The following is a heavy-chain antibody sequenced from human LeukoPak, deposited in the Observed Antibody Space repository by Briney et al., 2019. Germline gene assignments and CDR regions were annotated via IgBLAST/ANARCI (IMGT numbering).Heavy chain of an antibody. CDR3: ARVSGRWLQARGYYYYYMDV. V-gene: IGHV4-34*01. Sequence: SETLSLTCAVYGGSFSGYYWSWIRQPPGKGLEWIGEINHSGSSNYNPSLKSRVTISVDMTKNQVSLKVNSVTAADTAVYYCARVSGRWLQARGYYYYYMDVWGKGTTVTISS. CDR2: INHSGSS. J-gene: IGHJ6*03. CDR1: GGSFSGYY. D-gene: IGHD5-24*01.